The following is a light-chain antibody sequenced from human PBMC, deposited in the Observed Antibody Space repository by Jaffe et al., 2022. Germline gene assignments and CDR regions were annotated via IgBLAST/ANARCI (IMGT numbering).Light chain of an antibody. CDR2: DAS. V-gene: IGKV1-13*02. J-gene: IGKJ1*01. CDR3: LQFNTFLRT. CDR1: QGISSA. Sequence: AIQLTQSPSSLSASVGDRVTITCRASQGISSALAWYQQKPGKPPKLLIYDASSLESGVPSRFSGSGSGTDFTLTISSLQPEDFATYYCLQFNTFLRTFGQGTKVEIK.